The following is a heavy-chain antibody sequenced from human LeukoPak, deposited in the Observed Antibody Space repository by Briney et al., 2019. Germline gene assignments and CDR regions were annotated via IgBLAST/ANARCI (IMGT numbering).Heavy chain of an antibody. CDR1: GFTVSSNY. Sequence: GGSLRLSCAASGFTVSSNYMSWVRQAPGKGLEWVSVIYSGGSTYYADSVKGRFTISRDNSKNTLYLQMNSLRAEDTAVYYCARDIRNIAVAGTAFDIWGQGTMVTVSS. J-gene: IGHJ3*02. CDR2: IYSGGST. D-gene: IGHD6-19*01. V-gene: IGHV3-53*01. CDR3: ARDIRNIAVAGTAFDI.